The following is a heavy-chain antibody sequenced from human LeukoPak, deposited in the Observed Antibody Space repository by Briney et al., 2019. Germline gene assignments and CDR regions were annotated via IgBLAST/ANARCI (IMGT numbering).Heavy chain of an antibody. D-gene: IGHD1-14*01. CDR3: ARFTSGIIGNALDI. Sequence: GGSLRLSCVASGFTFSNYGMSWVRQAPGKGLEWVSAISGIGTYTYYADSVKGRFTISRDNSKNTLYLQMKSLRAEDTASYYCARFTSGIIGNALDIWGQGTMVTVSS. CDR1: GFTFSNYG. CDR2: ISGIGTYT. J-gene: IGHJ3*02. V-gene: IGHV3-23*01.